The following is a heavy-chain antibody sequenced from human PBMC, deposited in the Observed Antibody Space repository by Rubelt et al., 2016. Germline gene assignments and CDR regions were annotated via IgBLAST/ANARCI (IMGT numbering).Heavy chain of an antibody. CDR2: IYYSGST. J-gene: IGHJ3*02. Sequence: SWVRQPPGKGLEWIGSIYYSGSTYYNPSLKSRVTISVDTSKNQFSLKLSSVTAADTAVYYCATYIVVVISGFDAFDIRGQGTMVTVSS. CDR3: ATYIVVVISGFDAFDI. D-gene: IGHD3-22*01. V-gene: IGHV4-39*01.